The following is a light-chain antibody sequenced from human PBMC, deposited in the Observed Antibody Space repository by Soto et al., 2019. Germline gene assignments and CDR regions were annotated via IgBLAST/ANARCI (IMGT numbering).Light chain of an antibody. J-gene: IGKJ2*01. CDR2: LGS. CDR3: MHALQPPRT. V-gene: IGKV2-28*01. CDR1: QSLLNSNGKNY. Sequence: EIVMTQSPLSLPVTPGEPASISCRSSQSLLNSNGKNYLDWYLQRPGQSPQLLIYLGSNRAAGVPDRFSGSGSGTDFTLKITRVEVEDVGVYYCMHALQPPRTFGQGTKLEIK.